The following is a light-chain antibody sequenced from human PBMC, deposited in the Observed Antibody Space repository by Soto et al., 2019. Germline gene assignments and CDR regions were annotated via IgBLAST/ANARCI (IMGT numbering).Light chain of an antibody. CDR2: GAS. Sequence: EIVLTQSPGTLSLSPGERATLSCRASQSFHTNYLAWYQHRPGQAPRLLIYGASIRASGIPERFSGRGSGTDFTLTISRLEPEDSAVYSCQHYDSSPGFTFGGGTKMEIK. CDR3: QHYDSSPGFT. J-gene: IGKJ4*01. V-gene: IGKV3-20*01. CDR1: QSFHTNY.